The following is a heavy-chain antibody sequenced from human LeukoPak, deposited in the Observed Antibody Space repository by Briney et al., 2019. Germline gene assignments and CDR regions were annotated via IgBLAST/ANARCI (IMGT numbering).Heavy chain of an antibody. Sequence: PGGSLRLSCAASGFTFSNAWMSWVRQAPGRGLEWVSSISGSGASTYYADSVKGRFTISRDNSRNTLYLQMSSLRAEDTAVYYCAKSHSVAVAGTYSTYYFDSWGQGTLVTVSS. CDR2: ISGSGAST. D-gene: IGHD6-19*01. CDR1: GFTFSNAW. J-gene: IGHJ4*02. CDR3: AKSHSVAVAGTYSTYYFDS. V-gene: IGHV3-23*01.